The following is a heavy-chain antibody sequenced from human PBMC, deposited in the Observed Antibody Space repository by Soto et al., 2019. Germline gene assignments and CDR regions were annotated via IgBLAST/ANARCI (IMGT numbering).Heavy chain of an antibody. D-gene: IGHD2-2*01. CDR3: PRDEFQPGGS. J-gene: IGHJ4*01. Sequence: PGGSLRLSCAASGFTFNNYWMSWVRQAPGQGLEWVANISPDGSGKYYVGYVDGRFTISRDNAENSVYLQMNSLRAEDTAVYYWPRDEFQPGGSGGHETLVTVSS. CDR1: GFTFNNYW. V-gene: IGHV3-7*01. CDR2: ISPDGSGK.